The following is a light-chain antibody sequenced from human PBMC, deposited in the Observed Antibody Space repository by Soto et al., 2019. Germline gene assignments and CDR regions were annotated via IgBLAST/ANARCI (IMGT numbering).Light chain of an antibody. Sequence: DIQMTQSPSSLSASVGDRVTITCRASQSITSYLNWYQQKPGKAPKLLIYGASSLQSGVPSRFSGSGSGTDFTLTISSLQPEDFATYYCQQSYRTPPTFGQGTTVEIK. CDR3: QQSYRTPPT. J-gene: IGKJ1*01. CDR2: GAS. V-gene: IGKV1-39*01. CDR1: QSITSY.